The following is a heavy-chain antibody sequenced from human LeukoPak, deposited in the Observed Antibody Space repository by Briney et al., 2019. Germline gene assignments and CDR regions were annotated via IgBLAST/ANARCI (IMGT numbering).Heavy chain of an antibody. CDR1: GGSISNNY. Sequence: SETLSLTCTVSGGSISNNYWSWIRQPPGKGPEWIGYNYYTGSTNYYNPSLKSRVTISVNTSKNQFSLKLNSVTAADTAVYYRARPQWLVTMGPWFDPWGQGTLVTVSS. V-gene: IGHV4-59*01. CDR2: NYYTGST. D-gene: IGHD6-19*01. CDR3: ARPQWLVTMGPWFDP. J-gene: IGHJ5*02.